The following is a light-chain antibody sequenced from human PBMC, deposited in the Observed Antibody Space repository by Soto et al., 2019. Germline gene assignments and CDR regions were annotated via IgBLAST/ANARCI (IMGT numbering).Light chain of an antibody. J-gene: IGLJ1*01. V-gene: IGLV1-40*01. Sequence: QAVVPQPPSVSGAPGQRVIISCTGGSSNIGADYEVHWYQQLPGTAPKLLIYGNTNRPSGVPDRFSGSKSGSSASLAITGLQAEDEAEYYCQSYDNTLKGCVFGTGTKVTVL. CDR1: SSNIGADYE. CDR2: GNT. CDR3: QSYDNTLKGCV.